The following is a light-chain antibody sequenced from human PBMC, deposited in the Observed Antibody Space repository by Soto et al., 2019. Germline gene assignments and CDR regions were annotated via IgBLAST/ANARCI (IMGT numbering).Light chain of an antibody. J-gene: IGLJ1*01. CDR2: EVS. CDR1: SSDVGGYNY. Sequence: QSVLTQPPSASESPGQSVTISCTGTSSDVGGYNYVSWYQQHPGKAPKLMIYEVSERPSGVPDRFSGSKSSNTASLTVSGLQAEDEADYYCSSDAGSNNLVFGTGTKGTGL. V-gene: IGLV2-8*01. CDR3: SSDAGSNNLV.